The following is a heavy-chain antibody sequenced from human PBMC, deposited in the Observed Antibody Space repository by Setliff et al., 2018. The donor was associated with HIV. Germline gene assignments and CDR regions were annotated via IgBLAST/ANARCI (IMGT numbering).Heavy chain of an antibody. V-gene: IGHV3-73*01. Sequence: GGSLRLSCAASGFTFSGSPLHWVRQVSGKGLEWVGRMLDKANGYATAYAASVKGRFTISRANSKNTLSLQMNSLRAEDTAVYYCAGGIDYGSGTYLDYWGQGALVTVSS. CDR1: GFTFSGSP. CDR3: AGGIDYGSGTYLDY. CDR2: MLDKANGYAT. J-gene: IGHJ4*02. D-gene: IGHD3-10*01.